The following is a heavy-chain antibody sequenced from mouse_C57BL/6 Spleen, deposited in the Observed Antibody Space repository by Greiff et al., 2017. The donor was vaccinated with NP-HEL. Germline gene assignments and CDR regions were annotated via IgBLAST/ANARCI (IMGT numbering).Heavy chain of an antibody. CDR3: AREGGYYDYDAAYYYAMDD. V-gene: IGHV2-2*01. D-gene: IGHD2-4*01. CDR2: IWSGGST. Sequence: QVQLQQSGPGLLQPSQSLSITCTVSGFSLTSYGVHWVRQSPGKGLEWLVVIWSGGSTDYYAAFISILIISKDNFNSQVLFKRNRLQADDTDRYYCAREGGYYDYDAAYYYAMDDWGQVTSVTVAS. CDR1: GFSLTSYG. J-gene: IGHJ4*01.